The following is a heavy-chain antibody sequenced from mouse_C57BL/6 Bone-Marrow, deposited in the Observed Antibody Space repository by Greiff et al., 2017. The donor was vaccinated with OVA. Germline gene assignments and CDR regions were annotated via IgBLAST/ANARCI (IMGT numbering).Heavy chain of an antibody. J-gene: IGHJ1*03. CDR2: IDPSDSET. V-gene: IGHV1-52*01. CDR3: ARYDYDYDRYWYFDV. D-gene: IGHD2-4*01. Sequence: QVQLQQPGAELVRPGSSVKLSCKASGYTFTSYWMHWVKQRPIQGLEWIGNIDPSDSETHYNQKFKDKATLTVDKSSSTAYMQLSSLTSEDSAVYYCARYDYDYDRYWYFDVWGTGTTVTVSS. CDR1: GYTFTSYW.